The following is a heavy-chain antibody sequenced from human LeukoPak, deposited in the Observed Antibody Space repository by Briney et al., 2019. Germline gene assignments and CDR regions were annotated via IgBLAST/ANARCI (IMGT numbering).Heavy chain of an antibody. Sequence: GESLKISCMGSGYSFTSYWIGWVRQMPGKGLEWMGIIYPGDSDTRYSPSFQGQVTISADKSIRTAYLQWSSLKASDPAMYYCARRGNQGPPRWFGWFDPWGQGTLVTVSS. CDR2: IYPGDSDT. CDR3: ARRGNQGPPRWFGWFDP. J-gene: IGHJ5*02. D-gene: IGHD2-15*01. V-gene: IGHV5-51*01. CDR1: GYSFTSYW.